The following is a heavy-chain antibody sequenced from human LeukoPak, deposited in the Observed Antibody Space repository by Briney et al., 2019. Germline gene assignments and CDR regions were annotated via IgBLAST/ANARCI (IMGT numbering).Heavy chain of an antibody. V-gene: IGHV4-38-2*01. CDR1: GYSISSGYY. CDR3: ARVQLVYPYYYYYYMDV. CDR2: IYHGGST. Sequence: SETLSLTCAVSGYSISSGYYWGWIRQPPGKGLEWIGSIYHGGSTYYNPSLKSRVTISVDTSKNQFSLKLSSVTAADTAVYYCARVQLVYPYYYYYYMDVWGKGTTVTVSS. J-gene: IGHJ6*03. D-gene: IGHD6-6*01.